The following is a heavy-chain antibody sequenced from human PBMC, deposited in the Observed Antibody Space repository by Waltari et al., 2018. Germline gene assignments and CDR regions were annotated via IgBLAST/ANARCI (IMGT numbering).Heavy chain of an antibody. Sequence: QLQLQESGPGLGKPSETLSLTCIVSGGSITSNSHYWAWIRQPPGQGLEWIGTMSYNGATYSSPSLKGRVTLSRDTSKNHLSLKLGSVTAADTAGYYCATYIGASIGTAAFDVWGQGTMVTVSS. CDR1: GGSITSNSHY. J-gene: IGHJ3*01. V-gene: IGHV4-39*02. D-gene: IGHD5-12*01. CDR2: MSYNGAT. CDR3: ATYIGASIGTAAFDV.